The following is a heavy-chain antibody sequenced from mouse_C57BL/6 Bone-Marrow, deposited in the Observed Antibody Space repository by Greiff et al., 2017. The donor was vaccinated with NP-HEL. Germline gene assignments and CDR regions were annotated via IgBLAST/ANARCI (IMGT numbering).Heavy chain of an antibody. Sequence: QVQLQQPGAELVKPGASVKVSCKASGYTFTSYWMHWVKQRPGQGLEWIGRIYPSDSDTNYNQKFKGKATLTVDKSSSAAYMQLSSLTSEDSAVYYCATAWGFAYWGQGTMVTVSA. CDR2: IYPSDSDT. CDR3: ATAWGFAY. CDR1: GYTFTSYW. V-gene: IGHV1-74*01. D-gene: IGHD3-1*01. J-gene: IGHJ3*01.